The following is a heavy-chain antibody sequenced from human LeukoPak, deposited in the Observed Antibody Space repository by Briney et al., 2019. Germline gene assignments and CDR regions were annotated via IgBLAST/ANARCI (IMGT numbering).Heavy chain of an antibody. CDR3: AKDATPHNGIWDNFDH. J-gene: IGHJ4*02. CDR2: VGGGIDI. Sequence: GGSLRLSCAASGFIFSEYWMSWVRQAPGKGPEWVSSVGGGIDIYYADSVKGRFTASRDDSMKTVYLQMNSLRAEDTAVYYCAKDATPHNGIWDNFDHWGQGTPVTVSS. D-gene: IGHD1-26*01. V-gene: IGHV3-23*01. CDR1: GFIFSEYW.